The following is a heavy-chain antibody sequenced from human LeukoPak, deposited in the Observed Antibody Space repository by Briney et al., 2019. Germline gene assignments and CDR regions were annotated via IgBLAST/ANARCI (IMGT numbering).Heavy chain of an antibody. D-gene: IGHD3-22*01. CDR3: ARGSKRSSGYRLDGSIHY. Sequence: PSETLSLTCTVSGYSISSGYYWGWIRQPPGKGLEWIGYIYYSGSTNYNPSLKSRVTISVDTSKNQFSLKLSSVTAADTAVYYCARGSKRSSGYRLDGSIHYWGQGTLVTVSS. J-gene: IGHJ4*02. CDR1: GYSISSGYY. CDR2: IYYSGST. V-gene: IGHV4-61*05.